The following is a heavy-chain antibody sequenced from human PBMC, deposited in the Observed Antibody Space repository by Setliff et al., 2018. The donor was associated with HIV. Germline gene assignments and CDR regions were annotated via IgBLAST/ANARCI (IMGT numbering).Heavy chain of an antibody. Sequence: PSETLSLTCAVSGGSISSDNWWTWVRQPPGQGLEWIGEIYHSEYTNYNASLKSRVSMSVDKSKNQFSLKLTSVTAADTAVYYCARGHCSGTNCYGVDYYGMDVWYQGTTVTVS. CDR2: IYHSEYT. CDR1: GGSISSDNW. J-gene: IGHJ6*02. D-gene: IGHD2-2*01. V-gene: IGHV4-4*02. CDR3: ARGHCSGTNCYGVDYYGMDV.